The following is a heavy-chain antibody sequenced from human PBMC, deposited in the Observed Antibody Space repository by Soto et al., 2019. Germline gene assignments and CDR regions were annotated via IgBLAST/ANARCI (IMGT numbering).Heavy chain of an antibody. D-gene: IGHD3-16*02. Sequence: SETLSLTCTVSGGSVSSSSYFWDWIRQPPGKELEWIGSIYYSGSTYYNPSLRSQVTISVDKSNNRFSLTLNSVAAADTAVYYCVRRGRQVVTGPFDSWGQGTLVTVSS. CDR3: VRRGRQVVTGPFDS. V-gene: IGHV4-39*01. J-gene: IGHJ4*02. CDR1: GGSVSSSSYF. CDR2: IYYSGST.